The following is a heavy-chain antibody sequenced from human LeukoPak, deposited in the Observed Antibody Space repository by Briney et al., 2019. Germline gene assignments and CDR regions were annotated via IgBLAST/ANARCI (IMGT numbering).Heavy chain of an antibody. Sequence: ASVKVSCKASGYTFTSYGISWVRQAPGQGLEWMGWISAYNGNTNYAQKLQGRVTMTTDTSTSTAYMELRSLRSDNTAVYYCARDRTYYYDSSGYYLNDYWGQGTLVTVSS. CDR1: GYTFTSYG. D-gene: IGHD3-22*01. V-gene: IGHV1-18*01. CDR3: ARDRTYYYDSSGYYLNDY. CDR2: ISAYNGNT. J-gene: IGHJ4*02.